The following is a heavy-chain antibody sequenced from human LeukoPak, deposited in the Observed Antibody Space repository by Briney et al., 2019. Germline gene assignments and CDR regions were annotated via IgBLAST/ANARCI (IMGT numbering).Heavy chain of an antibody. Sequence: GGSLRLSCAASGFTFSSYAMSWVRQAPGKGLEWVSAISGSGGSTQYAASVQGRFTISRDNSKNTLYLQMNSLRAEDTAVYYCAKDPNGDYIGTFDIWGQGTMVTVSS. J-gene: IGHJ3*02. CDR2: ISGSGGST. CDR1: GFTFSSYA. D-gene: IGHD4-17*01. V-gene: IGHV3-23*01. CDR3: AKDPNGDYIGTFDI.